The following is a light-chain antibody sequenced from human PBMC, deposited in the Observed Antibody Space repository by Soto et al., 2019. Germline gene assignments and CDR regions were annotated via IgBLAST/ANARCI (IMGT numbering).Light chain of an antibody. J-gene: IGKJ5*01. V-gene: IGKV3-11*01. CDR3: QQRNNWPPIT. CDR1: QSVSSY. Sequence: EIVLTQSPATLSLSPGERATLSCRASQSVSSYLAWYQQKPGQAPRLLIYDASNRATGVPARSSGSGSGTDFTLTISSLEPEDFALYYCQQRNNWPPITFGQGTRLEIK. CDR2: DAS.